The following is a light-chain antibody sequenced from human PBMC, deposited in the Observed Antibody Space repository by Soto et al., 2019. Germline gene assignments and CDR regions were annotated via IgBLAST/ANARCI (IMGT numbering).Light chain of an antibody. V-gene: IGKV1-27*01. CDR2: AAS. CDR3: QKYDTAPLT. Sequence: DIQMTQSPSTLSGSVGDRVTIACRASQGISTYLAWYQQKPGKVPKLLIYAASTLLSGVPSRFSGSGSGTDFTLTISSLQPEDVATYYCQKYDTAPLTFGQGTKVDIK. CDR1: QGISTY. J-gene: IGKJ1*01.